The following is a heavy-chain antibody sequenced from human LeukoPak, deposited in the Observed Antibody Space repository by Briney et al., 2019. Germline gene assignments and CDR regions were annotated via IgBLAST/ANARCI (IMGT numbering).Heavy chain of an antibody. CDR1: GFTFSSYA. D-gene: IGHD2-21*01. CDR2: IRYDGSYK. Sequence: QAGGSLRLSCAASGFTFSSYAMSWVRQAPGKGLEWVAFIRYDGSYKYYADSVKGRFTISRDNSKNTLYLQMNSLRPEDTAVYYCAKKWVSVDYFDHWGQGTLVTVSS. CDR3: AKKWVSVDYFDH. J-gene: IGHJ4*02. V-gene: IGHV3-30*02.